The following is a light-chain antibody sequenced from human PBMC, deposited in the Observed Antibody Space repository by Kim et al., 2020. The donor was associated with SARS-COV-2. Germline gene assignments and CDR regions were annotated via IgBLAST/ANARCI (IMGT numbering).Light chain of an antibody. CDR3: QVWDSLPVV. CDR1: NIGSKN. Sequence: SGARGQKARITWGGNNIGSKNVHGYQQKPGQAPVWVIYREGDRPSGIPERFAGFNSGNTATLTISRAQAGDEADYYCQVWDSLPVVFGGGTKLTVL. V-gene: IGLV3-9*01. J-gene: IGLJ2*01. CDR2: REG.